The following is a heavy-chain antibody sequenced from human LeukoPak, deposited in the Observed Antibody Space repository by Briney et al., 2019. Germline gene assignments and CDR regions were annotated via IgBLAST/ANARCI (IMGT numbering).Heavy chain of an antibody. CDR3: VRGLDYNVAWVY. V-gene: IGHV3-48*03. CDR2: ISSSGSTL. CDR1: GSTFSSFE. D-gene: IGHD3-10*01. Sequence: GGSLRLSCVVSGSTFSSFEMNWVRQAPGRGLEWVSYISSSGSTLYYADSVKGRFSISRDNAKNSLYLQMNSLRAEDTAVYYCVRGLDYNVAWVYWGQGTLVTVSS. J-gene: IGHJ4*02.